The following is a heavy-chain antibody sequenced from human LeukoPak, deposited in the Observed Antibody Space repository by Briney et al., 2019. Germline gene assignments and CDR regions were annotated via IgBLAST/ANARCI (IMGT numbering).Heavy chain of an antibody. Sequence: SETLSLTCTVSGGSVSTSDYYWGWLRQSPVKGLEWIGDVFYTGKTNYNPSLRGRATISINTSKNQFSLKLTYVTAADSAVYYCARVFDSWGQGTLVTVSS. CDR2: VFYTGKT. CDR3: ARVFDS. J-gene: IGHJ4*02. V-gene: IGHV4-39*07. CDR1: GGSVSTSDYY.